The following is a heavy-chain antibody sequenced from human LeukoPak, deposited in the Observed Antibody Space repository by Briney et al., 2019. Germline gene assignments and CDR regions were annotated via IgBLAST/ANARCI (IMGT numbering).Heavy chain of an antibody. J-gene: IGHJ4*02. V-gene: IGHV3-21*01. CDR1: GLTFSSYS. Sequence: GGSLRLSCAASGLTFSSYSMNWVRQAPGKGLEWVSSISSSSSYIYYADSVKGRFTISRDNAKNSLYLQMNSLRDEDTAVYYCAKYQTTVTEFDYWGQGTLVTVSS. D-gene: IGHD4-17*01. CDR3: AKYQTTVTEFDY. CDR2: ISSSSSYI.